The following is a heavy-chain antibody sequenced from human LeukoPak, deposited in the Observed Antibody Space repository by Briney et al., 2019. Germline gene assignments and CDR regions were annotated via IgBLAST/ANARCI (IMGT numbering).Heavy chain of an antibody. J-gene: IGHJ4*02. CDR1: XXTXXSSW. V-gene: IGHV3-7*01. CDR3: ARGGRPDY. CDR2: IKQDGRDK. Sequence: LRLSXXTSXXTXXSSWMSWVRQAXGXGLECVANIKQDGRDKYYVDSVKGRFTISRDNAKNSLYLQMSSLRAEDTAVYYCARGGRPDYWGQGTLVTVSS. D-gene: IGHD3-10*01.